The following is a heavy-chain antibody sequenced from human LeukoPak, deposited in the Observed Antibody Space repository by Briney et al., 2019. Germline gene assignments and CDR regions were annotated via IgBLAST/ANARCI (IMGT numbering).Heavy chain of an antibody. CDR2: IRSKANSYAT. CDR1: GFTFSGSA. J-gene: IGHJ6*03. V-gene: IGHV3-73*01. Sequence: PGGSLRLSCAASGFTFSGSAMHWVRQASGKGLEWVGRIRSKANSYATAYAASVKGRFTISRDDSKNTAYLQMNSLKTEDTAVYYCTSGYYFSNYYYYMDVWGKGTTVTISS. D-gene: IGHD3-22*01. CDR3: TSGYYFSNYYYYMDV.